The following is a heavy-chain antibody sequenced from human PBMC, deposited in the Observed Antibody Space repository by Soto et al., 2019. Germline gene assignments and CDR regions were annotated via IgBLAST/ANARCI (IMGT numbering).Heavy chain of an antibody. D-gene: IGHD3-3*01. CDR2: ISWNSGSI. J-gene: IGHJ4*02. CDR3: AKGGHYDFWSGRTFDY. V-gene: IGHV3-9*01. Sequence: PGGSLRLSCAASGFTFDDYAMHWVRQAPGKGLGWVSGISWNSGSIGYADSVKGRFTISRDNAKNSLYLQMNSLRAEDTALYYCAKGGHYDFWSGRTFDYWGQGTLVTVSS. CDR1: GFTFDDYA.